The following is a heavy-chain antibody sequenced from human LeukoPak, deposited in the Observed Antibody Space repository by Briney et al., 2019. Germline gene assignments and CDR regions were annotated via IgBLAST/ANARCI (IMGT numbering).Heavy chain of an antibody. Sequence: SETLSLTCTFSIHAITGYYWGWIRQPPGKGLEWIGHIYGNTNYNPSLKSRVTISVDTSKNHLSLRMNSVTAADTAVYYCARGYSTSWTYYFDYWGQGALVTVSS. D-gene: IGHD6-13*01. J-gene: IGHJ4*02. CDR1: IHAITGYY. V-gene: IGHV4-59*01. CDR2: IYGNT. CDR3: ARGYSTSWTYYFDY.